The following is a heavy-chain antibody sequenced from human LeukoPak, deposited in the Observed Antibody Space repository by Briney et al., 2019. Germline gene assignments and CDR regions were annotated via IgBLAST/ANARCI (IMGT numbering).Heavy chain of an antibody. CDR3: ARGGGVDILTGFQY. J-gene: IGHJ4*02. D-gene: IGHD3-9*01. CDR1: GGTFSNYA. CDR2: IIPILDVT. V-gene: IGHV1-69*04. Sequence: ASVKVSCKASGGTFSNYAINCVRQALGQGLEWMGRIIPILDVTNYTQKFRGSVTLTADQSTNTVYMEVSSLRAEDTAVYYCARGGGVDILTGFQYWGQGTLVTVSS.